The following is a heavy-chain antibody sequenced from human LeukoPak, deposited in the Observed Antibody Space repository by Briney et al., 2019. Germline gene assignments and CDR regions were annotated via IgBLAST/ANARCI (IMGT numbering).Heavy chain of an antibody. J-gene: IGHJ5*02. Sequence: ASVKVSCKASGYTFTSYYMHWVRQAPGQGLEWMGWINPNSGGTNYAQKFQGRVPMTRDTSISTAYMELSRLRSDDTAVYYCARDPFSQYYYDSTGWFDPWGQGTLVTVSS. CDR2: INPNSGGT. CDR1: GYTFTSYY. D-gene: IGHD3-22*01. CDR3: ARDPFSQYYYDSTGWFDP. V-gene: IGHV1-2*02.